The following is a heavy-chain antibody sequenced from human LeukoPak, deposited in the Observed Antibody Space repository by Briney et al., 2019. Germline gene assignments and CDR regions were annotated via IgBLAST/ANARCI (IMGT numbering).Heavy chain of an antibody. J-gene: IGHJ4*02. V-gene: IGHV4-30-4*08. D-gene: IGHD2-2*01. CDR3: ASSDIVVVPAATGFDY. Sequence: PSETLSLTCTVSGGSISSGDYYWSWIRQPPGKGLEWIGYIYYSGSTYYNPSLKSRVTISVDTSKNQFSLKLSSVTAADTAVYYCASSDIVVVPAATGFDYWGQGTLVTVSS. CDR2: IYYSGST. CDR1: GGSISSGDYY.